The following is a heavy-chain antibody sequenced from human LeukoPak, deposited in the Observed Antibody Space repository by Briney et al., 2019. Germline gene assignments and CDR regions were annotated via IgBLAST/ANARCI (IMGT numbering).Heavy chain of an antibody. CDR1: GVTLSNYA. CDR3: AKDRTVGASCWYFDL. J-gene: IGHJ2*01. D-gene: IGHD1-26*01. V-gene: IGHV3-23*01. Sequence: GGSLRLSCVASGVTLSNYAMSWARQAPGKGLEWVSGISSSGSGGNTYYADSVKGRFTISRDSSRNTLFLHMNTLRAEDTAIYYCAKDRTVGASCWYFDLWGRGTLVTVSS. CDR2: ISSSGSGGNT.